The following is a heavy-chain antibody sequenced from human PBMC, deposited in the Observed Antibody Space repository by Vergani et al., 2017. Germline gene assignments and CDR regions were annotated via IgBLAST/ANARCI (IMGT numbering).Heavy chain of an antibody. Sequence: EVQLVESGGGLVQPGGSLRLSCAASGFTFSSYWMHWVRQAPGKGLVWVSRINSDGSSTSYADSVKGRFTISRDNAKNTLYLQMNSLRAEDTAVYYCARFPGNYYGSGSYYNLGSYYYGMDVWGQGTTVTVSS. CDR1: GFTFSSYW. J-gene: IGHJ6*02. CDR3: ARFPGNYYGSGSYYNLGSYYYGMDV. CDR2: INSDGSST. V-gene: IGHV3-74*01. D-gene: IGHD3-10*01.